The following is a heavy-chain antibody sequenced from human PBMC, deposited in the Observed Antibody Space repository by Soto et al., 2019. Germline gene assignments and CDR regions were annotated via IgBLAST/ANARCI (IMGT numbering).Heavy chain of an antibody. D-gene: IGHD5-18*01. J-gene: IGHJ4*02. Sequence: GGSLRLSCAASGFTFSSYAMSWVRQAPGKGLEWVSAISGSGGSTYYADSVKGRFTISRDNSKNTLYLQMNSLRAEDTAVYYCAKGNNVDTAMSSKYYFDYWGQGTLVTVSS. CDR2: ISGSGGST. V-gene: IGHV3-23*01. CDR1: GFTFSSYA. CDR3: AKGNNVDTAMSSKYYFDY.